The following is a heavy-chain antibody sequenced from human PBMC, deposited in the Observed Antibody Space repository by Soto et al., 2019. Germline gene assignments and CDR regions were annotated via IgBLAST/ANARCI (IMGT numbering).Heavy chain of an antibody. Sequence: QVQLVESGGGVVQPGRSLRLSCAASGFTFSSYGMHWVRQAPGKGLEWVAVIWYDGSNKYYADSVKGRFTISRDNSKNTLYLQMNSLRAEDTAVYYCARDPDLSMVRGAYGMDVWGQGTTVTVSS. CDR2: IWYDGSNK. CDR1: GFTFSSYG. J-gene: IGHJ6*02. V-gene: IGHV3-33*01. CDR3: ARDPDLSMVRGAYGMDV. D-gene: IGHD3-10*01.